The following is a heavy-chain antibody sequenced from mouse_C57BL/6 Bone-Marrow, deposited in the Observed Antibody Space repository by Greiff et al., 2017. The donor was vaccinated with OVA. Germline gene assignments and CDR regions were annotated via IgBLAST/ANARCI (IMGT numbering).Heavy chain of an antibody. CDR3: ARDGYAAWFAY. V-gene: IGHV1-54*01. CDR2: INPGSGGT. Sequence: QVQLQQSGAELVRPGTSVKVSCKASGYAFTNYLIEWVKQRPGQGLEWIGVINPGSGGTNYNEKFKGKATLTADKSSSTAYMQLSSLTSEDSAVYFCARDGYAAWFAYWGQGTLVTVSA. D-gene: IGHD2-2*01. CDR1: GYAFTNYL. J-gene: IGHJ3*01.